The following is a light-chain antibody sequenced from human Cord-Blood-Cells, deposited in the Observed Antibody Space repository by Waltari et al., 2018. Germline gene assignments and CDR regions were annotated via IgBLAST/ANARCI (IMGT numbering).Light chain of an antibody. Sequence: QSALTQPASVSGSPGQSITISCTGTSSDVGSYNLVSWYQQHPGKATKLMIYEGSKRPLGVSNRFSGSKSGNTASLTISGLQAEDEADYYCCSYAGSSTWVFGGGTKLTVL. CDR2: EGS. J-gene: IGLJ3*02. CDR1: SSDVGSYNL. V-gene: IGLV2-23*01. CDR3: CSYAGSSTWV.